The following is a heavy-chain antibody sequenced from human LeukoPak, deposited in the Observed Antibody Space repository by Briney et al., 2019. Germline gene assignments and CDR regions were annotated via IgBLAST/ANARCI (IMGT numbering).Heavy chain of an antibody. D-gene: IGHD6-19*01. V-gene: IGHV1-2*02. J-gene: IGHJ4*02. CDR3: ARDLVAVAETDY. Sequence: ASVKVSCKASGYTFTGYYMHWVRQAPGQGLEWMGWINPNSGGTNYAQKFQGRVTMTRDTSISTAYMELSRLRSDDTAVYYCARDLVAVAETDYWGQGTLVTASS. CDR1: GYTFTGYY. CDR2: INPNSGGT.